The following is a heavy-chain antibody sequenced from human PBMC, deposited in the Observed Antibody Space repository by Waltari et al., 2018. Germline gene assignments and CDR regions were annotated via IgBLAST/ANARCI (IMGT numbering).Heavy chain of an antibody. Sequence: EVQLVESGGGLIQPGGSLRLSCEASGLTVRGNYMGWVRQAPGKGLEWLSAIYSGGNTFYADSVKGRFNISIDNSKNTLYLQMNSLRVDDTAVYYCARDDSYGQFMRFDFWGQGTVVTVSS. J-gene: IGHJ4*02. D-gene: IGHD5-18*01. CDR2: IYSGGNT. CDR3: ARDDSYGQFMRFDF. V-gene: IGHV3-53*01. CDR1: GLTVRGNY.